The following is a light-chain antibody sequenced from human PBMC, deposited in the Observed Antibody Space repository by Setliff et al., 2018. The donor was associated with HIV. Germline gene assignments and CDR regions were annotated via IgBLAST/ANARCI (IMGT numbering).Light chain of an antibody. J-gene: IGLJ1*01. Sequence: QSALTQPPSASGTPGQRVTISCSGSSSNIGINTINWYQQLPGTAPKLLIYRNNQRPSGVPDRFSGSKSGTSASLAISGLQAEDEADYYCTSYTSSDIYVFATGTKVTVL. V-gene: IGLV1-44*01. CDR1: SSNIGINT. CDR3: TSYTSSDIYV. CDR2: RNN.